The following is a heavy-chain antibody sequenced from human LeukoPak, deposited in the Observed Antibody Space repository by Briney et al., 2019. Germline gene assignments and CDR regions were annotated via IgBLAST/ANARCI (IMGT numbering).Heavy chain of an antibody. J-gene: IGHJ4*02. CDR3: ARAGEIVVVITNFDY. CDR2: ISGSGGDT. Sequence: PGGSLRLSCAASGFTFSSYGMSWVRQAPGKGLEWVSAISGSGGDTYYADSVKGRFTISRDNSKNTLYLQMNSLRAEDTAVYYCARAGEIVVVITNFDYWGQGTLVTVSS. D-gene: IGHD3-22*01. V-gene: IGHV3-23*01. CDR1: GFTFSSYG.